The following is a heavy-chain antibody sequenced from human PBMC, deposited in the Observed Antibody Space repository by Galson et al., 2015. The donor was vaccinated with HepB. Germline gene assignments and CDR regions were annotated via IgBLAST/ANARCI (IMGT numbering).Heavy chain of an antibody. CDR3: AKDPPVAGTGGYFDY. Sequence: SLRLSCAASGFTFSSYGMHWVRQAPGKGLEWVAFIRYDGSNKYYADSVKGRFTISRDSSKNTLYLQMNSLRAEDTAVYYCAKDPPVAGTGGYFDYWGQGTLVTVSS. CDR1: GFTFSSYG. CDR2: IRYDGSNK. D-gene: IGHD6-19*01. J-gene: IGHJ4*02. V-gene: IGHV3-30*02.